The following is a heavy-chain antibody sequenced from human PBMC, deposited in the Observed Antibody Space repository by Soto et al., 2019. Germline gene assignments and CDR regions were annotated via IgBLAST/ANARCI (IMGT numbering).Heavy chain of an antibody. CDR1: GGASSSGGYY. CDR3: ARDRGTGYYLTAFDI. CDR2: IYYSGST. J-gene: IGHJ3*02. Sequence: LSLTCTVSGGASSSGGYYWSWIRQHPGKGLEWIGYIYYSGSTYYNPSLKSRVTISVDTSKNQFSLKLSSVTAADTAVYYCARDRGTGYYLTAFDIWGQGTMVTVSS. V-gene: IGHV4-31*03. D-gene: IGHD3-10*01.